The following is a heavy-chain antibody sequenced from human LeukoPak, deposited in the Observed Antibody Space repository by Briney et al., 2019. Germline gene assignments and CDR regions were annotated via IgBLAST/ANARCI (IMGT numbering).Heavy chain of an antibody. V-gene: IGHV1-2*02. CDR1: GYTFTVSY. CDR2: TNPSTGGT. CDR3: ARGGAFCSITTCHEFDH. J-gene: IGHJ4*02. Sequence: ASVKVSSKTSGYTFTVSYLHWVRQVPGQGLEWMGWTNPSTGGTKSAQQFEGRVTMTRDTSNTTGYLELRSLRLDDTATYYCARGGAFCSITTCHEFDHWGQGTLVIVSS. D-gene: IGHD2-2*01.